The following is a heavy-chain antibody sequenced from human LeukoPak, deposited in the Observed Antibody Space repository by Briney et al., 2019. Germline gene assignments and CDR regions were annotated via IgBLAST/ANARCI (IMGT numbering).Heavy chain of an antibody. D-gene: IGHD1-1*01. Sequence: GSSVKVSCKASGGIFSSHAIIWVRQAPGQGLEWMGRIIPRLDIAIYAQMFQGRVTITADKATTTAYMELTSLRSEDTAVYYCARIRTGTTYYYAMDVWGQGTTVTVSS. CDR1: GGIFSSHA. CDR3: ARIRTGTTYYYAMDV. J-gene: IGHJ6*02. CDR2: IIPRLDIA. V-gene: IGHV1-69*04.